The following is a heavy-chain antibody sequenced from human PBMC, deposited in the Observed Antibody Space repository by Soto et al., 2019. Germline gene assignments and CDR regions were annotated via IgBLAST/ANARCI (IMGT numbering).Heavy chain of an antibody. J-gene: IGHJ4*02. CDR3: VRGGGEMANPPPYLY. Sequence: ASVKVSCKASGGMFDTYAISWVRQAPGQGLEWMGGVIPMFLKPNYAQKFQGRVTITADKSTNTVYMEMNGLMSEDTAVYYCVRGGGEMANPPPYLYWGQGTQVTVS. CDR1: GGMFDTYA. D-gene: IGHD3-16*01. CDR2: VIPMFLKP. V-gene: IGHV1-69*06.